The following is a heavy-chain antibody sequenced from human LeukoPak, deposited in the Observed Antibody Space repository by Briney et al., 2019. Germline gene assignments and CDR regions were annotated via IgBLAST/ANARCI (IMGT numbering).Heavy chain of an antibody. CDR3: ARASKKGIQLWFDY. D-gene: IGHD5-18*01. Sequence: SETLSLTCTVSGGSISSYYWSWIRQPPGKGLEWIGYIYYSGSTNYNPSLKSRVTILVDTSKNQFSLKLSSVTAADTAVYYCARASKKGIQLWFDYWGQGTLVTVSS. CDR2: IYYSGST. CDR1: GGSISSYY. V-gene: IGHV4-59*01. J-gene: IGHJ4*02.